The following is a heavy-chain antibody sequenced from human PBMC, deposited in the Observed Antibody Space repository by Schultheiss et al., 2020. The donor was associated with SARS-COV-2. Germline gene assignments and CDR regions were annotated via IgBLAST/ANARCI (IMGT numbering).Heavy chain of an antibody. CDR1: GFTFSSYW. J-gene: IGHJ4*02. CDR3: AREGTYGDYDAHDY. CDR2: IKQDGSEK. Sequence: GGSLRLSCAASGFTFSSYWMSWVRQAPGKGLEWVANIKQDGSEKYYVDSVKGRFTISRDNAKNSLYLQMNSLRAEDTAVYYCAREGTYGDYDAHDYWGQGTLVTVSS. V-gene: IGHV3-7*01. D-gene: IGHD4-17*01.